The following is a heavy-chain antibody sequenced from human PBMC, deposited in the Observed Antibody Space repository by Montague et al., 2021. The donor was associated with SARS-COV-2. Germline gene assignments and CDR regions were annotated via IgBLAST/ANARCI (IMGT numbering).Heavy chain of an antibody. CDR1: GGSISSGSYY. CDR2: ISISGST. D-gene: IGHD6-19*01. J-gene: IGHJ4*02. CDR3: ARDIAVAGLSDY. Sequence: TLSLICTVSGGSISSGSYYWSWIRQPAGKGLEWIGRISISGSTNYNPSLKSRVTISVDTSKNQFSLKLSSVTAADTAVYYCARDIAVAGLSDYWGQGTLVTVSS. V-gene: IGHV4-61*02.